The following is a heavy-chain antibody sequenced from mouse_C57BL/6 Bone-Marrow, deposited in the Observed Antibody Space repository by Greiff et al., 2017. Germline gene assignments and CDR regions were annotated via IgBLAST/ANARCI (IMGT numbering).Heavy chain of an antibody. CDR3: ARNWASYYFDY. D-gene: IGHD4-1*01. V-gene: IGHV1-81*01. CDR2: IYPRSGNT. Sequence: VQLQQSGAELARPGASVKLSCKASGYTFTSYGISWVKQRTGQGLELIGEIYPRSGNTYYNEKFKGKATLTADKSSSTAYMELRSLTSEDSAVYFCARNWASYYFDYWGQGTTLTVSS. J-gene: IGHJ2*01. CDR1: GYTFTSYG.